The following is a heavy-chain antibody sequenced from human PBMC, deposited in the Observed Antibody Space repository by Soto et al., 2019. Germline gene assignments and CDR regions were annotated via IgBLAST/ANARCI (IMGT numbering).Heavy chain of an antibody. CDR3: ARIRIAAALWKYFQH. J-gene: IGHJ1*01. CDR2: IYSGGST. CDR1: FFTFSSNY. Sequence: GGPLRRSCAAPFFTFSSNYMSWVRQAPGKGLEWVSVIYSGGSTYYADSVKGRFTISRDNSKNTLYLQMNSLRAEDTAVYYCARIRIAAALWKYFQHWGQGTLVTVSS. D-gene: IGHD6-13*01. V-gene: IGHV3-53*01.